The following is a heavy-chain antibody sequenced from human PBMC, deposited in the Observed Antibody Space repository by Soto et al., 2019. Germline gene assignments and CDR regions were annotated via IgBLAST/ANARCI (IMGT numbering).Heavy chain of an antibody. V-gene: IGHV1-2*02. CDR2: IGPESGAT. J-gene: IGHJ4*02. CDR3: GRGRSGQIVVFY. CDR1: GYTFTGHY. Sequence: ASVKVSCKASGYTFTGHYIHWVRQAPEQGPEWMGEIGPESGATRYAQRFQGRVTMTRDMSITAVYMELNNLSPDDTAVYYCGRGRSGQIVVFYWGQGTPVTVSS. D-gene: IGHD1-26*01.